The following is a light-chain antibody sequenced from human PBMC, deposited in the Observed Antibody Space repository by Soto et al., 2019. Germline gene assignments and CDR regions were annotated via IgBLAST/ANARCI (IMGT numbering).Light chain of an antibody. CDR1: SSDVGYHNY. Sequence: QSALTQPASVSGSPGQSITISCTGTSSDVGYHNYVSWYQQHPGKAPKLMIYEVSNRPSGVSTRFSGSKSGTTASLTISGLQAEDEADYYCSSYTARITWVFGGGTQLTVL. V-gene: IGLV2-14*03. CDR3: SSYTARITWV. CDR2: EVS. J-gene: IGLJ3*02.